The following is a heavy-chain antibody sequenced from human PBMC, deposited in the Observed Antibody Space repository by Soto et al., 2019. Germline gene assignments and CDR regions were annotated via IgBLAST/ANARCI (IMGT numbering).Heavy chain of an antibody. V-gene: IGHV1-18*01. CDR1: GYTFTSYG. Sequence: QVQLVQSGAEVKKPGASVKVSCKASGYTFTSYGISWVRQAPGQGLEWMGWISAYNGNTNYAQKLQGRVTMTTDTSTSTAYMELRSQRSDDTAVYYCARTPNYYYDSSGYYYDFDYWGQGTLVTVSS. D-gene: IGHD3-22*01. CDR2: ISAYNGNT. J-gene: IGHJ4*02. CDR3: ARTPNYYYDSSGYYYDFDY.